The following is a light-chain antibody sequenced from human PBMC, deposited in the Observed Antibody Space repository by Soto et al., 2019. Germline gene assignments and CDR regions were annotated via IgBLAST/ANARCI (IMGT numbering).Light chain of an antibody. V-gene: IGLV2-14*01. CDR1: SSDVGGYKF. Sequence: QSVLTQPASVSGSPGQSITISCTGTSSDVGGYKFVSWYQQHPGKAPKLIIYEVSNRPSGVSNRFSGSKSGNTASLTISGLQAEDEADYYCSSYTSSSTLVFGGGTKLTV. J-gene: IGLJ2*01. CDR2: EVS. CDR3: SSYTSSSTLV.